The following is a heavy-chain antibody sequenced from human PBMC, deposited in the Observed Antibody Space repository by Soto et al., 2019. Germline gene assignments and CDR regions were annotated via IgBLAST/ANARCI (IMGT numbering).Heavy chain of an antibody. J-gene: IGHJ6*02. V-gene: IGHV3-21*01. Sequence: GGSLRLSCAGSGFTFSRYSMNWVRQAPGKGLEWVASIGTRGDIYYAESVKGRLTISRDNAKNSLSLEVDSLRVEDTGVYYCAREETAWTLDYGLDVWGQGTTVTVSS. D-gene: IGHD2-21*02. CDR1: GFTFSRYS. CDR3: AREETAWTLDYGLDV. CDR2: IGTRGDI.